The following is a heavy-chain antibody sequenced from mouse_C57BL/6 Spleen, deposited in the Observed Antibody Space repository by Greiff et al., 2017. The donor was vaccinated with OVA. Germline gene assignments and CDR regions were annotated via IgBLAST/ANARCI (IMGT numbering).Heavy chain of an antibody. D-gene: IGHD1-1*01. J-gene: IGHJ3*01. CDR3: AREDYGSSSPPWFAY. Sequence: EVKLMESGGGLVKPGGSLKLSCAASGFTFSSYAMSWVRQTPEKRLEWVATISDGGSYTYYPDNVKGRFTISRDNAKNNLYLQMSHLKSEDTAMYYCAREDYGSSSPPWFAYWGQGTLVTVSA. V-gene: IGHV5-4*01. CDR1: GFTFSSYA. CDR2: ISDGGSYT.